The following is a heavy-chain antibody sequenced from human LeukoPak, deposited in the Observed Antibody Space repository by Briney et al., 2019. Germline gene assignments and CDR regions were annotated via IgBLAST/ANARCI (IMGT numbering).Heavy chain of an antibody. D-gene: IGHD3-3*01. CDR1: GFTFSSYA. CDR2: ISGSGGST. Sequence: GGSLRLSCAASGFTFSSYAMSWVRQAPGKGLEWVSAISGSGGSTYYADSVKGRFTISRDNSKNTLYLQMNSLRAEDTAVYYCAKFSRVLRFLGWLLNGDAFDIWGQGTMVTVSS. J-gene: IGHJ3*02. V-gene: IGHV3-23*01. CDR3: AKFSRVLRFLGWLLNGDAFDI.